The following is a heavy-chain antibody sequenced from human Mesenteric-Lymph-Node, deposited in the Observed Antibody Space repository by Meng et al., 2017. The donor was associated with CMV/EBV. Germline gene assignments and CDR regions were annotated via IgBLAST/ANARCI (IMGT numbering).Heavy chain of an antibody. D-gene: IGHD5-18*01. Sequence: GGSLRLSCEASGFTFSIYSLHWVRQAPGKGLEWISYISSTSATIYYADSVKGRFTVSRDDAKRSLYLQMNSLRAEDTAVYYCARQQSEYTYGELENYFDYWGQGALVTVSS. J-gene: IGHJ4*02. V-gene: IGHV3-48*04. CDR1: GFTFSIYS. CDR3: ARQQSEYTYGELENYFDY. CDR2: ISSTSATI.